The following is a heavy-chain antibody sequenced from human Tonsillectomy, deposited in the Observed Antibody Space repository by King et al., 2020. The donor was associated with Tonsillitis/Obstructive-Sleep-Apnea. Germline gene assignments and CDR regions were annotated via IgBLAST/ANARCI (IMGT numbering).Heavy chain of an antibody. Sequence: VQLQESGPGLVKPSETLSLTCTVSGGSISSYSWSWIRQPPGKGLEWIGYMYYSGSTNYNPSLMSRVTISVDTSKNQFSLKLSSVTAADTAVYYCARDMVLEAGGDAFDIWGQGTMVTVSS. J-gene: IGHJ3*02. D-gene: IGHD2-8*01. V-gene: IGHV4-59*01. CDR1: GGSISSYS. CDR3: ARDMVLEAGGDAFDI. CDR2: MYYSGST.